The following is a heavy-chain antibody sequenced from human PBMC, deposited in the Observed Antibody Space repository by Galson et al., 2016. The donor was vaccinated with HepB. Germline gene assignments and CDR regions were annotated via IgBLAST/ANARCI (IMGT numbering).Heavy chain of an antibody. CDR1: GFIFSTYS. D-gene: IGHD6-19*01. CDR3: ASGYTSGR. V-gene: IGHV3-21*01. J-gene: IGHJ4*02. CDR2: ISSNSRYI. Sequence: SLRLSCAASGFIFSTYSMNWVRQAPGKGLEWVSSISSNSRYIFYADSVKGRFTISRDNAKNSVCLQMNSLRVEDTAVYFCASGYTSGRWGQGALVTVSS.